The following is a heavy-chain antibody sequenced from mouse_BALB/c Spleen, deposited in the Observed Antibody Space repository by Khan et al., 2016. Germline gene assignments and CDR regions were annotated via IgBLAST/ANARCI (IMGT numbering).Heavy chain of an antibody. D-gene: IGHD1-1*01. Sequence: EVQLQQSGAELVKPGASVKLSCTASGFNIKDTYVHWVKQRPEQGLEWIGRIDPANGNTKYDPKFQGKATITADTASNTAYLQLSSLTSEDTAVYYCASTVVADFDYWGQGTTLTVSS. V-gene: IGHV14-3*02. J-gene: IGHJ2*01. CDR2: IDPANGNT. CDR1: GFNIKDTY. CDR3: ASTVVADFDY.